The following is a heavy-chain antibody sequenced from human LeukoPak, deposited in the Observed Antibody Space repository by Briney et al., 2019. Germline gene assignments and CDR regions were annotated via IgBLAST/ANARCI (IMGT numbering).Heavy chain of an antibody. CDR3: AKEFVLHGMDV. J-gene: IGHJ6*02. CDR1: GFTFSSYG. D-gene: IGHD3-16*02. CDR2: ISYDGSNK. Sequence: PGRSLTLSCAASGFTFSSYGMHWVRQAPGKELERVAVISYDGSNKYYADSVKGRFTISRDNSKNTLYLQMNSLRAEDTAVYYCAKEFVLHGMDVWGQGTTVTVSS. V-gene: IGHV3-30*18.